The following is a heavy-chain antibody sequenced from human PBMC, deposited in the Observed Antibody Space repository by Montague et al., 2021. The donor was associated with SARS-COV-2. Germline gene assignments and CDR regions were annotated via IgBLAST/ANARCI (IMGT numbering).Heavy chain of an antibody. CDR3: ASPTYYYVSSGSDAFDI. Sequence: SETLSLTCTVSGGSISSSNYYWGWIRQPPGKGLEWIGSFYYSGSTYYNPSLKSRVTIFVDTSKNQFSLKLSSVTAADTAVYYCASPTYYYVSSGSDAFDIWGQGTMVTVSS. CDR2: FYYSGST. V-gene: IGHV4-39*01. J-gene: IGHJ3*02. CDR1: GGSISSSNYY. D-gene: IGHD3-22*01.